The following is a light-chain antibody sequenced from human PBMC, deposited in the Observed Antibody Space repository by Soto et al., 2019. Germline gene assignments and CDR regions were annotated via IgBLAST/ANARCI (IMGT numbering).Light chain of an antibody. Sequence: DIQMTQSPSTPSASVGDRVTITCRASQTINNWLAWYQQKPGKAPKLLIYDVSTLGSGVPSRFSGSGSGTDFTLTISGLQPDDFGTYYCQQYNTFWTFGQGTKVHIK. CDR2: DVS. CDR3: QQYNTFWT. J-gene: IGKJ1*01. CDR1: QTINNW. V-gene: IGKV1-5*01.